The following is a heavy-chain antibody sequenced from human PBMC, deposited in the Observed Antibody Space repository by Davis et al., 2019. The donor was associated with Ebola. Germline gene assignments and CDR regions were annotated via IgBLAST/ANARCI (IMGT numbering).Heavy chain of an antibody. D-gene: IGHD4-23*01. CDR2: IIPIIRTT. Sequence: AASVKVSCKASGGTFSSYAVSWVRQAPGQGLEWMGVIIPIIRTTNYAQKFQGRVTITVDESTSTAHIELSSLGYEDTAIYYCARDRTVITRMGHYYYGMDVWGEGTTVTVSS. J-gene: IGHJ6*04. CDR3: ARDRTVITRMGHYYYGMDV. V-gene: IGHV1-69*13. CDR1: GGTFSSYA.